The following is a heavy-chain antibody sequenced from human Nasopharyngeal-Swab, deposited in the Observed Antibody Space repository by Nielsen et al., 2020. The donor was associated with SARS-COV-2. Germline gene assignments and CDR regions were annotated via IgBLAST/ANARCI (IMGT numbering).Heavy chain of an antibody. Sequence: ASVKVSCKASGYTFTSYGISWVRQAPGQGLEWTGWISAYNGNTNYAQKLQGRVTMTTDTSTSTAHMELRSLRSDDTAVYYCAMRGDGYIDAFDIWGQGTMVTVSS. V-gene: IGHV1-18*01. J-gene: IGHJ3*02. CDR3: AMRGDGYIDAFDI. CDR1: GYTFTSYG. CDR2: ISAYNGNT. D-gene: IGHD5-24*01.